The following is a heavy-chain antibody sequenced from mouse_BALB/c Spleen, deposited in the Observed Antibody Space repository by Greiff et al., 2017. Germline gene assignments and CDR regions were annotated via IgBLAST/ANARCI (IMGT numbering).Heavy chain of an antibody. CDR1: GYTFTSYY. V-gene: IGHV1S81*02. Sequence: QVQLKESGAELVKPGPSVKLSCKVSGYTFTSYYMYWVKQRPGQGLEWIGEIKPSNGGTNFKEKFKSKATLTVDKSSRTEYMQLSSLTSEDSAVYYCTRFGYYGSTYWYFDVWGAGTTVTVSS. J-gene: IGHJ1*01. D-gene: IGHD1-1*01. CDR3: TRFGYYGSTYWYFDV. CDR2: IKPSNGGT.